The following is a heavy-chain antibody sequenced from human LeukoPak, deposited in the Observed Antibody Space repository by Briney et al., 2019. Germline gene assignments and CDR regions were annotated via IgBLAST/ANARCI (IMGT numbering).Heavy chain of an antibody. CDR3: ARGGVVGAFDY. D-gene: IGHD2-15*01. V-gene: IGHV3-74*01. Sequence: GGSLRLSCAGSGFTLSHYWMHWVRQAPGKGLVWVSRIDNTGTRTTYADFVRGRFTISRDIATNMLYLQMISLRAEDTAVYFCARGGVVGAFDYWGQGALVTVSS. J-gene: IGHJ4*02. CDR2: IDNTGTRT. CDR1: GFTLSHYW.